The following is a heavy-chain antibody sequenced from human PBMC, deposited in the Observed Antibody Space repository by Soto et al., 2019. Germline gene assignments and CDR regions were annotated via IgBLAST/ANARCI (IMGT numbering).Heavy chain of an antibody. J-gene: IGHJ3*02. Sequence: SETLSLTCTVSGGSISSYYWSWIRQPAGKGLEWIGYIYYSGSTNYNPSLKSRVTIPVDTSKNQFSLKLSSVTAADTAVYYCARGRFGELLLDDAFDIWGQGTMVTVSS. D-gene: IGHD3-10*01. CDR1: GGSISSYY. CDR2: IYYSGST. V-gene: IGHV4-59*01. CDR3: ARGRFGELLLDDAFDI.